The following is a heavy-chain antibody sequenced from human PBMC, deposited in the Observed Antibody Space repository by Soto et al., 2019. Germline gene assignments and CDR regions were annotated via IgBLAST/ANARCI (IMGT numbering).Heavy chain of an antibody. CDR2: IIPIFGTA. CDR3: ARDRIHYSSSPTYFDY. CDR1: GGTFSSYA. V-gene: IGHV1-69*13. Sequence: GASVKVSCKASGGTFSSYAISWVRQAPGQGLEWMGGIIPIFGTANYAQKFQGRVTITADESTSTAYMELSSLRSEDTAVYYCARDRIHYSSSPTYFDYWGQGTLVTVSS. J-gene: IGHJ4*02. D-gene: IGHD6-6*01.